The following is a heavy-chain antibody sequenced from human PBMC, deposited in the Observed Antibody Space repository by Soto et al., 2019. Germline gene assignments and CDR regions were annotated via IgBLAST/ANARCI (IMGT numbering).Heavy chain of an antibody. J-gene: IGHJ6*02. V-gene: IGHV3-43D*03. D-gene: IGHD3-3*01. CDR1: GFTFDDYA. CDR3: AKDTVVGVPPTGYYGMDV. Sequence: GGSLRLSCAASGFTFDDYAMHWVRQAPGKGLEWVSLISWDGGSTYYADSVKGRFTISRDNSKNSLYLQMNSLRAEDTALYYCAKDTVVGVPPTGYYGMDVWGQGTTVTVSS. CDR2: ISWDGGST.